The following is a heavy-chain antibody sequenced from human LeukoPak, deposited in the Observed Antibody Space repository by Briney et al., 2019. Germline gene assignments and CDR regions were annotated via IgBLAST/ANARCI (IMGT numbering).Heavy chain of an antibody. D-gene: IGHD3-10*01. J-gene: IGHJ3*02. Sequence: PSETLSLTCTVSGASINFYYWGWIRQLPGQGLEWIGYIHYTGTTHYNPSLKTRVNISLDTSKRQFSLKVSSVTAADTAVYYCAKSNGYGLVDIWGQGTMVTVSS. CDR3: AKSNGYGLVDI. CDR2: IHYTGTT. CDR1: GASINFYY. V-gene: IGHV4-59*01.